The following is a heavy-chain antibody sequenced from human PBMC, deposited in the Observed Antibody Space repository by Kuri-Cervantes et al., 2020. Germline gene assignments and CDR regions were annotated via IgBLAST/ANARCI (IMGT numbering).Heavy chain of an antibody. V-gene: IGHV1-8*01. CDR2: MNPNSGNT. CDR3: ARDLFPTAMVTGLDY. Sequence: ASVKVSCKASGYTFTSYDINWVRQATGQGLEWMGWMNPNSGNTGYAQKFQGRVTITADESTSTAYMELSSLRSEDTAVYYCARDLFPTAMVTGLDYWGQGTLVTVSS. CDR1: GYTFTSYD. D-gene: IGHD5-18*01. J-gene: IGHJ4*02.